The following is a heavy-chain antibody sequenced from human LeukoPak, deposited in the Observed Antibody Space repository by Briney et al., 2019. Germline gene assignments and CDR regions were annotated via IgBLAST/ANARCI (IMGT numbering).Heavy chain of an antibody. J-gene: IGHJ3*02. Sequence: SETLSLTCTVSGGSLSSFYWRWVRHPPGKGLEWIGYIFLTGRLRYNPSLQSRVTISVDTSMNRFSLKLTPLTAADTAAYSCARLLDTDSTGHPDTFDMWGQAT. V-gene: IGHV4-59*12. CDR3: ARLLDTDSTGHPDTFDM. CDR1: GGSLSSFY. D-gene: IGHD3-22*01. CDR2: IFLTGRL.